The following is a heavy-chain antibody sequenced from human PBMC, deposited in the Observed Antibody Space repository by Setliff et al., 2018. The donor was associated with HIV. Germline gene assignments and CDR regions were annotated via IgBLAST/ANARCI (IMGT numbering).Heavy chain of an antibody. CDR1: GDSIRSRSFY. V-gene: IGHV4-39*01. D-gene: IGHD3-3*01. CDR2: IYYVGST. J-gene: IGHJ5*01. CDR3: AGGFWGGPLFDP. Sequence: PSETLSLTCNVSGDSIRSRSFYWAWIRQSPGERPEWIGTIYYVGSTYSNPYLKSRASIFLDTSKNQFSLKLYSVTAADTAVYYCAGGFWGGPLFDPWGRGTLVTVSS.